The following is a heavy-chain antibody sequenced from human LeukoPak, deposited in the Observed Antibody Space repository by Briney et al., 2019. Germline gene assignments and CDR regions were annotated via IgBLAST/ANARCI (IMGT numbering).Heavy chain of an antibody. CDR3: ARSPLNVLRYFDWLVVLDY. V-gene: IGHV1-69*13. CDR2: IIPIFGTA. Sequence: ASVKVSCKASGGTFSSYAISWVRQAPGQGLEWMGGIIPIFGTANYAQKLQGRVTITADESTNTAYMELSSLRSEDTAVYYCARSPLNVLRYFDWLVVLDYWGQGTLVTVSS. CDR1: GGTFSSYA. D-gene: IGHD3-9*01. J-gene: IGHJ4*02.